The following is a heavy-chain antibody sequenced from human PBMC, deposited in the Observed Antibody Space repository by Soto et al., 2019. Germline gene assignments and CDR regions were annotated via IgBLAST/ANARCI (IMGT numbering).Heavy chain of an antibody. J-gene: IGHJ4*02. CDR3: AREGLVIGTHHFDC. Sequence: GASVKVSCKASGYTFTDSYLHWVRQAPGQVLEWMGWINSKNGGTSYAQKFQGRVTMTRDTSISTAYMELSRLRSDDTAVYYCAREGLVIGTHHFDCWGQGTPVTVSS. CDR2: INSKNGGT. V-gene: IGHV1-2*02. D-gene: IGHD1-7*01. CDR1: GYTFTDSY.